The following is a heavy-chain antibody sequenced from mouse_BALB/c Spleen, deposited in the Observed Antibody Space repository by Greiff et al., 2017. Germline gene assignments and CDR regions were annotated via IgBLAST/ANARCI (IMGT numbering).Heavy chain of an antibody. CDR1: GYPFTGYF. V-gene: IGHV1-37*01. Sequence: VHVKQSGPELVKPGASVKISCQASGYPFTGYFMNWVTQSHGKSLEWIGRINPYNGDTFSNQKFRGKATLTVDTSSSTAHMELLSLTSEDSAVYYCGRSTTPSAWFAYWGQGTLVTVSA. D-gene: IGHD1-1*01. CDR2: INPYNGDT. CDR3: GRSTTPSAWFAY. J-gene: IGHJ3*01.